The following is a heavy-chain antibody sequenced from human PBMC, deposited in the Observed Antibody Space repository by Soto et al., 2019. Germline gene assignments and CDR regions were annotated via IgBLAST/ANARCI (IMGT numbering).Heavy chain of an antibody. Sequence: GGSLRLSCAASGFTFSSYAMSWVRQAPGKGLEWVSAISGSGGSTYYADSVKGRFTISRDNSKNTLYLQMNSLRAEDTAVYYCAKGRGYSYGSSLCWDYWGQGTLVTVSS. D-gene: IGHD5-18*01. CDR2: ISGSGGST. V-gene: IGHV3-23*01. CDR1: GFTFSSYA. CDR3: AKGRGYSYGSSLCWDY. J-gene: IGHJ4*02.